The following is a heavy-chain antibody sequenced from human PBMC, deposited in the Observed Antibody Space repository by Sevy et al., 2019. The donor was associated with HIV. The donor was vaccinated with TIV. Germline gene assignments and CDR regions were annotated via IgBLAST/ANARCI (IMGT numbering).Heavy chain of an antibody. D-gene: IGHD3-22*01. V-gene: IGHV1-69*13. CDR2: IIPIFGTA. Sequence: ASVKVSCKASGGTFSSYAISWVRQAPGQGLEWMGGIIPIFGTANYAQTFQGRVTITADESTSTAYMELGSLRSEDTAVYYCARKGFGDYYDSSGYYDAFDIWGQGTMVTVSS. J-gene: IGHJ3*02. CDR1: GGTFSSYA. CDR3: ARKGFGDYYDSSGYYDAFDI.